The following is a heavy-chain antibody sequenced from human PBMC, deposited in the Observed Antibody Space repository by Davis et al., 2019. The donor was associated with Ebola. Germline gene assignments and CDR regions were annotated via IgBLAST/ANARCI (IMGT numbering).Heavy chain of an antibody. Sequence: GESLKISCAASGFTFSNFGMHWVRQAPGKGLEWVSSISSSGGNSFYMDSVKGRFYIDRDNSKNTVHLQMHRLRAEDTAVYYCAKGYDYGTWGQGTLVTVSS. V-gene: IGHV3-23*01. CDR1: GFTFSNFG. CDR2: ISSSGGNS. CDR3: AKGYDYGT. J-gene: IGHJ4*02. D-gene: IGHD4-17*01.